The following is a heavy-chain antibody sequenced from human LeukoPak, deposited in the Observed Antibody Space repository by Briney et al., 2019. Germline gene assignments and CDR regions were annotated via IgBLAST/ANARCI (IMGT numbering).Heavy chain of an antibody. J-gene: IGHJ4*02. Sequence: SDTLSLTCTVSGGSISSSSYYWGWIRQPPGEGLEWIGSIYYSGSTHYNPSLKSRVTISVDTSKNQFSLKLSSVTAADTAVYYCAREGSSWFFDYWGQGTLVTVSS. CDR2: IYYSGST. D-gene: IGHD6-13*01. CDR3: AREGSSWFFDY. V-gene: IGHV4-39*07. CDR1: GGSISSSSYY.